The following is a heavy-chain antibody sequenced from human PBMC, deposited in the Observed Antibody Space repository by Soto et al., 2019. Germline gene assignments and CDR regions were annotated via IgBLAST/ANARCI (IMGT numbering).Heavy chain of an antibody. CDR3: ARDYDPGSCLDY. CDR2: ISYDGSNK. CDR1: GFTFSSYA. D-gene: IGHD2-2*01. J-gene: IGHJ4*02. Sequence: GGSLRLSCAASGFTFSSYAMHWVRQAPGKGLEWVAVISYDGSNKYYADSVKGRFTISRDNSKNTLYLQMNSLRAEDTAVYYCARDYDPGSCLDYWGQGTLVTVSS. V-gene: IGHV3-30-3*01.